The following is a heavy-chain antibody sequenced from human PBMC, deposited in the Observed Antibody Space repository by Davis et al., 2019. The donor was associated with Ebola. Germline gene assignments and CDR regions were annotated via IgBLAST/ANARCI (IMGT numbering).Heavy chain of an antibody. Sequence: GGSLRLSCAASGFTFSSYGMHWVRQAPGKGLEWVAFIRSDGSVKYYADSLKGRFTISRDYSKNTLSLQMNSLRAEDTAVYYCAKADPQQYFDYWGQGTLVTVSS. J-gene: IGHJ4*02. CDR2: IRSDGSVK. V-gene: IGHV3-30*02. CDR3: AKADPQQYFDY. CDR1: GFTFSSYG.